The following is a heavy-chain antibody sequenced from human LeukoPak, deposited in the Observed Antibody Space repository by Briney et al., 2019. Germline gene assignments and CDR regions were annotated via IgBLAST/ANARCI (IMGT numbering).Heavy chain of an antibody. D-gene: IGHD3-3*01. J-gene: IGHJ5*02. V-gene: IGHV4-34*01. Sequence: GSLRLSCAASGFTLSSYSMNWVRQAPGKGLEWIGEINHSGSTNYNPSLKSRVTISVDTSKNQFSLKLSSVTAADTAVYYCARGSRGLLRFLEWLSHNWFDPWGQGTLVTVSS. CDR3: ARGSRGLLRFLEWLSHNWFDP. CDR2: INHSGST. CDR1: GFTLSSYS.